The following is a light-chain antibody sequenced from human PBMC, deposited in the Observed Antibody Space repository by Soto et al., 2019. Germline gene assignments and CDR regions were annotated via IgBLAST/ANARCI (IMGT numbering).Light chain of an antibody. Sequence: DIVMTQSPDSLAVSLAERVPIKXXSIQXVLYSSNNRNYLAWFQQKPGQPPKXXIYWASTRESGVPDRFSGSGAGTDFTLTISGLQAEDVAVYYCQQYYNTPLTFGGGTKVDIK. CDR3: QQYYNTPLT. J-gene: IGKJ4*01. V-gene: IGKV4-1*01. CDR1: QXVLYSSNNRNY. CDR2: WAS.